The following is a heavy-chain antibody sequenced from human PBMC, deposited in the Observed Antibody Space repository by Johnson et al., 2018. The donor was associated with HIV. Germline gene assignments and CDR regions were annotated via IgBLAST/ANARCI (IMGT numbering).Heavy chain of an antibody. CDR1: GFSFSNYG. Sequence: VQLVESGGGLVQPGGSLRLSCAASGFSFSNYGMHWVRQAPGKGLEWVTFIQYDGSNKYSADSVKGRFSISRNNSRDTLYLQMNSLRPEDTAVYYCAKVRRAYYEDAFDIWGQGTMVTVSS. J-gene: IGHJ3*02. CDR2: IQYDGSNK. CDR3: AKVRRAYYEDAFDI. D-gene: IGHD3-22*01. V-gene: IGHV3-30*02.